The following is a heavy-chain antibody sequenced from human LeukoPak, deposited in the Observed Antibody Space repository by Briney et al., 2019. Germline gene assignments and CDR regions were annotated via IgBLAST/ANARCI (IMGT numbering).Heavy chain of an antibody. D-gene: IGHD5-24*01. Sequence: SETLSLTCTVAGGSISSFYWGWIRQPPGKGVEWIGHTHSSGSTNYNPSLKSRVTISVDTSKNQFSLKLSSMTAADTAVYWCAGVLRVEMVVNYGGQGTPVTVSS. CDR1: GGSISSFY. V-gene: IGHV4-59*12. CDR2: THSSGST. J-gene: IGHJ4*02. CDR3: AGVLRVEMVVNY.